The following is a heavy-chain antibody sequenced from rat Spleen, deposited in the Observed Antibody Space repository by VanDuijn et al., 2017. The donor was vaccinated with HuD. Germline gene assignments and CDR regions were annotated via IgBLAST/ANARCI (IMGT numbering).Heavy chain of an antibody. Sequence: EVQLVESGGGLVQPGRSLKLSCAASGFTFSNYDMAWVRQAPTKGLEWVASISTSGGSTYYRDSVKGRFTVSRDNAKSTLYLQMDSLRSEDTATYYCARFYTHYYVMDAWGQGASVTVSS. V-gene: IGHV5-25*01. CDR2: ISTSGGST. D-gene: IGHD1-1*01. CDR3: ARFYTHYYVMDA. CDR1: GFTFSNYD. J-gene: IGHJ4*01.